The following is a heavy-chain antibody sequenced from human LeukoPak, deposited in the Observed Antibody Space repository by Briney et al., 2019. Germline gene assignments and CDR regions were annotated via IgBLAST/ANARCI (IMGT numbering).Heavy chain of an antibody. V-gene: IGHV3-23*01. J-gene: IGHJ4*02. CDR3: AKDRHNYDFWSGYFIDY. Sequence: GGSLRLSCAASGFTFSSYAMSWVRQAPGKGLEWVSAISGSGGSTYYADSVKGRFTISRDNSKNTLYLQMNSLRAEDTAVYYCAKDRHNYDFWSGYFIDYWGQGTLVTVFS. D-gene: IGHD3-3*01. CDR2: ISGSGGST. CDR1: GFTFSSYA.